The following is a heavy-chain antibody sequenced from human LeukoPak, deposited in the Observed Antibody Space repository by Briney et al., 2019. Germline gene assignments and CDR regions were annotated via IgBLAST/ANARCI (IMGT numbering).Heavy chain of an antibody. D-gene: IGHD6-19*01. CDR1: GGSISNYR. Sequence: KSSETLSLTCTVSGGSISNYRWSWIRQPAGKGLEWIGQIHTSGSTNYNPPLNSRVTMSIDTTEDQVSLTIRSVTAADTAFYYCARRDISSGWSFNYWGQGTLVTVSS. CDR2: IHTSGST. V-gene: IGHV4-4*07. CDR3: ARRDISSGWSFNY. J-gene: IGHJ4*02.